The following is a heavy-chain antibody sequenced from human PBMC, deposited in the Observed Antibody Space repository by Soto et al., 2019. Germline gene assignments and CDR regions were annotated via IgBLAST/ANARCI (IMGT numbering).Heavy chain of an antibody. CDR3: AVVNMAGFDY. V-gene: IGHV3-23*01. D-gene: IGHD2-15*01. CDR2: ITGGGGNT. CDR1: GFTFSSCS. J-gene: IGHJ4*02. Sequence: PGGSLRLSCAASGFTFSSCSMNWVRQAPGKGLEWVSGITGGGGNTYYADSVRGRFTISRDNSKNTLYLQMNSLRAEDTALYYCAVVNMAGFDYWGQGALVTVSS.